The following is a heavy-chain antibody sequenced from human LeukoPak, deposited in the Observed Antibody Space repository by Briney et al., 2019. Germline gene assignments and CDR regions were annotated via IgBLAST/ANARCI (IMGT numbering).Heavy chain of an antibody. CDR1: GGTFSSYT. Sequence: SVKVSCKASGGTFSSYTISWVRQAPGQGLEWMGRIIPSLGIANYAQKFQGRVTITADKSTSTVYMELSSLRSEDTAVYYCARGLSYNYGSYYYYGMDVWGQGTTVTVSS. D-gene: IGHD5-18*01. CDR2: IIPSLGIA. J-gene: IGHJ6*02. CDR3: ARGLSYNYGSYYYYGMDV. V-gene: IGHV1-69*02.